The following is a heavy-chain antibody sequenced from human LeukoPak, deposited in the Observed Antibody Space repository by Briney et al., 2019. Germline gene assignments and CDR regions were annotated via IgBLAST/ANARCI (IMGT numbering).Heavy chain of an antibody. CDR1: GFTFSTTW. D-gene: IGHD1-26*01. CDR3: ARDNYYSIDY. V-gene: IGHV3-74*01. CDR2: INSDGTST. J-gene: IGHJ4*02. Sequence: GGSLRLSCGASGFTFSTTWMHWVRQAPGKGLVCVSRINSDGTSTVYADSVKGRFAISRDNAKNTVYLQMSGLGVDDTAVYYCARDNYYSIDYWGQGTLVTVSS.